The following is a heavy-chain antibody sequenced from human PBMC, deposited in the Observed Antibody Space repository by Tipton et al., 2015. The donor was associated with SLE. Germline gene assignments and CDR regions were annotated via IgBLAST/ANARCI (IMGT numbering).Heavy chain of an antibody. V-gene: IGHV3-30*04. CDR2: ISYDGSNK. J-gene: IGHJ6*02. Sequence: SLRLSCAASGFTFIIYAMHWVRQAPGKGLEWVAVISYDGSNKYYADSVKGRFTISRDNSKNTLYLQMNSLRAEDTAVYYCARSPTSSYYYGMDVWGQGTTVTVSS. CDR1: GFTFIIYA. CDR3: ARSPTSSYYYGMDV.